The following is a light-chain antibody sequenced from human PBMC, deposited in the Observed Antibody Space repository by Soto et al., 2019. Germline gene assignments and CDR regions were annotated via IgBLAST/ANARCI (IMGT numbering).Light chain of an antibody. Sequence: QSALTQPRSVSGSPGQSVTISCTGTSSDVGGYNYVSWYQQHPGKAPKLMIYDVSKRPSGVPDRFSGSKSGNTASLTIPGLLAEDEADYYCCSYAGSYTHVFGTGTKVTVL. CDR3: CSYAGSYTHV. J-gene: IGLJ1*01. CDR2: DVS. CDR1: SSDVGGYNY. V-gene: IGLV2-11*01.